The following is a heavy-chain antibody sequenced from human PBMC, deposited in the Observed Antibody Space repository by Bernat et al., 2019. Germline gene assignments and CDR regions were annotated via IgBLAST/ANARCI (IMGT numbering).Heavy chain of an antibody. J-gene: IGHJ5*02. CDR2: IYYSGST. CDR3: ARVEMATWKVGS. Sequence: QLQLQESGPGLVKPSQTLSLTCTVSGGSVSSGDYYWSWIRQPPGKGLEWIGYIYYSGSTYYNPSLKSRVTISIDTSKNQFSLKLSSVTAADTAVYYCARVEMATWKVGSWGQGTLVTVSS. D-gene: IGHD5-24*01. V-gene: IGHV4-30-4*01. CDR1: GGSVSSGDYY.